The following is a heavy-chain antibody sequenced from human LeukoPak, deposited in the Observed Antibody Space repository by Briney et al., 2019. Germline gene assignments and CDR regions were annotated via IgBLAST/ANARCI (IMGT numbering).Heavy chain of an antibody. CDR3: ARDFRFGDDIDY. Sequence: GGSLRLSCAASGFTFSSYSMNWVRQAPGKGLEWVSSISSSSSYIYYADSVKGRLTISRDNAKNSLYLQMNSLRAEDTAVYYCARDFRFGDDIDYWGQGTLVTVSS. V-gene: IGHV3-21*01. CDR1: GFTFSSYS. J-gene: IGHJ4*02. D-gene: IGHD3-10*01. CDR2: ISSSSSYI.